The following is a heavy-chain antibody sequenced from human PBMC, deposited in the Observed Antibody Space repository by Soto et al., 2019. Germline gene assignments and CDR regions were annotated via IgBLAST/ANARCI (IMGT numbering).Heavy chain of an antibody. Sequence: SETLSLTCTVSGGSISSGGYYWSWIRQHPGKGLEWIGYIYYSGSTYYNPSLKSRVTISVDTSKNQFSLRLSSVTAADTAVYYCARGGFVVVPAAIPGYYYGMDVWGQGTTVTVSS. V-gene: IGHV4-31*03. J-gene: IGHJ6*02. CDR3: ARGGFVVVPAAIPGYYYGMDV. CDR1: GGSISSGGYY. D-gene: IGHD2-2*02. CDR2: IYYSGST.